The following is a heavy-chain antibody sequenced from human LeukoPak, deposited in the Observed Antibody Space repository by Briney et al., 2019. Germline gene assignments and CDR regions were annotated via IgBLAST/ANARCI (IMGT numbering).Heavy chain of an antibody. V-gene: IGHV3-23*02. CDR2: ISGNGAGT. Sequence: GGSLRLSCTPSGFTFSSRAMSRVRQAPGKVLEWVSGISGNGAGTYYGDSVKGRFTISRDNAKNSLYLQMNSLRAEDTAVYYCARAGYSSSWYAQENDYWGQGTLATVSS. J-gene: IGHJ4*02. CDR3: ARAGYSSSWYAQENDY. D-gene: IGHD6-13*01. CDR1: GFTFSSRA.